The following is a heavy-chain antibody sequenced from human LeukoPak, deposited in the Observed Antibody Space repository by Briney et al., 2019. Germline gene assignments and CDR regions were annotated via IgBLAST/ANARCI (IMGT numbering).Heavy chain of an antibody. D-gene: IGHD3-10*01. CDR1: GFTFDDYG. CDR3: ARDRPVLLWFGEFDY. J-gene: IGHJ4*02. Sequence: GGSLRLSCAPSGFTFDDYGMSWVRQAPGKGLEWVSGINWNGGSTGYADSVKGRFTISRDNAKNSLYLQMNSLRAEDTALYYCARDRPVLLWFGEFDYWGQGTLVTVSS. CDR2: INWNGGST. V-gene: IGHV3-20*04.